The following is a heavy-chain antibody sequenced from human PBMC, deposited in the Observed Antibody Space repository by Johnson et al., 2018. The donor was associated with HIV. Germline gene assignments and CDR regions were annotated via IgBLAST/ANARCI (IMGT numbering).Heavy chain of an antibody. Sequence: QVYLVESGGGVVQPGRSLRLSCAASGFTFSSYAMHWVRQAPGKGLEWVAVISYDGSNKYYADSLKGRFTISRDNSKNTLYLEMNSLRAEDTAVYYCTRLPSGYSRDAFDIWGQGTMVTVSS. J-gene: IGHJ3*02. CDR3: TRLPSGYSRDAFDI. D-gene: IGHD5-18*01. CDR1: GFTFSSYA. V-gene: IGHV3-30*04. CDR2: ISYDGSNK.